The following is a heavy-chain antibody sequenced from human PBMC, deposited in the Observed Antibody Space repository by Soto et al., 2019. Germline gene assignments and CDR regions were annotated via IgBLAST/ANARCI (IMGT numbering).Heavy chain of an antibody. D-gene: IGHD3-22*01. Sequence: SETLSLTCTVSGGSISSYYWSWIRQPAGKGLEWIGRIYTSGSTNYNPSLKSRVTMSVDTSKNQFSLKLSSVTAADTAVYYCSGTSLPIVMGYYYGMDVWGQGATVTVSS. V-gene: IGHV4-4*07. CDR2: IYTSGST. CDR3: SGTSLPIVMGYYYGMDV. CDR1: GGSISSYY. J-gene: IGHJ6*02.